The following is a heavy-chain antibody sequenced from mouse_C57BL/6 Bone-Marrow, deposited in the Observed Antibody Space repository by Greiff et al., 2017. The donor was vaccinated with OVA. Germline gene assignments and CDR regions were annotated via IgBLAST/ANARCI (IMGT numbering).Heavy chain of an antibody. CDR3: TTGVWSAWFAY. CDR2: IDPENGDT. Sequence: VHVKQSGAELVRPSASVKLSCTASGFNIKDDYMHWVKQRPEQGLEWIGWIDPENGDTEYASKFQGKATITADTSSNTAYLQLSSLTSEDTAVYYCTTGVWSAWFAYWGQGTLVTVSA. V-gene: IGHV14-4*01. D-gene: IGHD2-10*02. CDR1: GFNIKDDY. J-gene: IGHJ3*01.